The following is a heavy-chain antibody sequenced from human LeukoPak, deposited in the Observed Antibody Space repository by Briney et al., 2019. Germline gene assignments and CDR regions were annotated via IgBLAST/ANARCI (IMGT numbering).Heavy chain of an antibody. D-gene: IGHD1-14*01. J-gene: IGHJ4*02. V-gene: IGHV4/OR15-8*01. CDR2: IHRSGSP. CDR1: LYSTTSNL. CDR3: AREILGGFNPGAY. Sequence: PSDTLSLTCHVSLYSTTSNLWSWARQPPGKGLEWIGEIHRSGSPNYNPSLQSRVTISIDRSRNQIVLELSSVTAADTAVYYCAREILGGFNPGAYWGQGTLVTVSS.